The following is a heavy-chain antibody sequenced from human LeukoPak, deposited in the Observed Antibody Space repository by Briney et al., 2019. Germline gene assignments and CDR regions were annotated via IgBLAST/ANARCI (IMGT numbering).Heavy chain of an antibody. CDR3: APASSGWYSSVGAIQYDY. J-gene: IGHJ4*02. CDR1: GFTFSSYA. Sequence: GGSLRLSCAASGFTFSSYAMSWVRQAPGKGLEWVSAISGSGGSPYYADSVKGRFTISRDNSKNTLYLQMNSLRAEDTAGYYCAPASSGWYSSVGAIQYDYWGQGTLVTVSS. D-gene: IGHD6-19*01. V-gene: IGHV3-23*01. CDR2: ISGSGGSP.